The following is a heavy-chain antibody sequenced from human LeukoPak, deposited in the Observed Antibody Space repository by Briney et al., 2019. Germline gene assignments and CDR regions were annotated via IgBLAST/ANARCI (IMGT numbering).Heavy chain of an antibody. Sequence: ASVKVSCKASGYTFTSYGISWVRQAPGQGLEWMGWISAYNGNTNYAQKLQGRVTMTTDTSTSTAYMELRSLRSDDTAVYYCARVSYYDILTGYNYTWFDPWGQGTLVTVSS. J-gene: IGHJ5*02. D-gene: IGHD3-9*01. CDR3: ARVSYYDILTGYNYTWFDP. CDR1: GYTFTSYG. CDR2: ISAYNGNT. V-gene: IGHV1-18*01.